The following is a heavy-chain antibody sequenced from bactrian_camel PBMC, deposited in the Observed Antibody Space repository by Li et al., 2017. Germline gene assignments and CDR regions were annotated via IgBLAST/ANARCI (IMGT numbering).Heavy chain of an antibody. J-gene: IGHJ4*01. D-gene: IGHD3*01. V-gene: IGHV3S1*01. Sequence: HVQLVESGGGSVQAGGSLRLSCVAQRYTWRRGCMGWFRQAGKAREWVASIYDTGSGSRDTVYADSVKGRFTISLDSAKNTLYLEMNSLKPEDTDMYYCAACSDLFFGQGTQVTVS. CDR2: IYDTGSGSRDT. CDR1: RYTWRRGC.